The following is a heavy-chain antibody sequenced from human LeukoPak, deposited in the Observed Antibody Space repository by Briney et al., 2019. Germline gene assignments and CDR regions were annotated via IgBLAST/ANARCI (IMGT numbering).Heavy chain of an antibody. CDR1: GYTFTGYY. D-gene: IGHD5-12*01. J-gene: IGHJ4*02. CDR3: ARAWLRLNPYFDY. CDR2: INPNSGGT. V-gene: IGHV1-2*02. Sequence: ASVKVPCKASGYTFTGYYMHWVRQAPGQGLEWMGWINPNSGGTNYAQKFQGRVTMTRDTSISTSYMELSRLRSDDTAVYYCARAWLRLNPYFDYWGQGTPVTVSS.